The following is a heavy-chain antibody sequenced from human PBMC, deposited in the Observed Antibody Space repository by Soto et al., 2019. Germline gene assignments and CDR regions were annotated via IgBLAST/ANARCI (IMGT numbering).Heavy chain of an antibody. CDR3: ARDRSVAGTGELDF. V-gene: IGHV3-13*01. Sequence: GGSLRLSCAASGFTFKNNDMHWVRQETGKGLEWVASIGSAGDTYYLGSVRGRFTISRENAQNSVYLQMNSLRAGDTAVYYCARDRSVAGTGELDFWGQGTAVTVCS. D-gene: IGHD6-19*01. CDR1: GFTFKNND. J-gene: IGHJ4*02. CDR2: IGSAGDT.